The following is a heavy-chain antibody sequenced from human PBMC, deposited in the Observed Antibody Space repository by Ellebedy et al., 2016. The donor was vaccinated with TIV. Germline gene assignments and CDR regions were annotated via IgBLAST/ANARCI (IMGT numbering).Heavy chain of an antibody. J-gene: IGHJ3*01. CDR2: INQDESQR. V-gene: IGHV3-7*01. Sequence: GESLKISCAASRFSLRSYWMRWVRQAPGRGLEWVANINQDESQRYYVDSVKGRFTISRDNTKSSLYLQMNNLSAEDSAVYYCATDGSYGDFRSPAHAFEGWGQGTMVSVSS. D-gene: IGHD4-17*01. CDR1: RFSLRSYW. CDR3: ATDGSYGDFRSPAHAFEG.